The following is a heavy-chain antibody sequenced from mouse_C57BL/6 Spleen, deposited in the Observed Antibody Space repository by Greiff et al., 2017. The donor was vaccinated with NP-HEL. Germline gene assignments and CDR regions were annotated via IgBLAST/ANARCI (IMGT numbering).Heavy chain of an antibody. CDR1: GYTFTDYE. V-gene: IGHV1-15*01. CDR2: IDPETGGT. CDR3: TRDDYSWYFDV. D-gene: IGHD2-4*01. Sequence: QVQLKQSGAELVRPGASVTLSCKASGYTFTDYEMHWVKQTPVHGLEWIGAIDPETGGTAYNQKFKGKAILTADKSSSTAYMQLRSLTSEDSAVYYCTRDDYSWYFDVWGTGTTVTVSS. J-gene: IGHJ1*03.